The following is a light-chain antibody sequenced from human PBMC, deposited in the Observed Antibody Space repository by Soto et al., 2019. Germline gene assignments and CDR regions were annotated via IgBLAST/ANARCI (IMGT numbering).Light chain of an antibody. V-gene: IGKV3-11*01. J-gene: IGKJ1*01. Sequence: EIVLTQSPATLSLSPGERATLSCRASQSVSSYLAWYQQKPGQAPRLLIYDASNRATGIPARFSGSGSGTDFTLTISSLEPEDFAVYYCQQRSIWPPVTFGRGTKVDIK. CDR1: QSVSSY. CDR3: QQRSIWPPVT. CDR2: DAS.